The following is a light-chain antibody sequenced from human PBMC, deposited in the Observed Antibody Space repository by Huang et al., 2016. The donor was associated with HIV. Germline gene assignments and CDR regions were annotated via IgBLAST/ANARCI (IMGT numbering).Light chain of an antibody. J-gene: IGKJ4*01. V-gene: IGKV3-15*01. CDR2: GAS. CDR3: QQYDVRLT. Sequence: EIVMTQSPATLSVSPGESATLSCRASESIGRKVAWYQQLPGQSPRLIIYGASTRATDGPDRFSGSGSGREFSLTISRLQSEDFAIYYCQQYDVRLTFGGGTKVDI. CDR1: ESIGRK.